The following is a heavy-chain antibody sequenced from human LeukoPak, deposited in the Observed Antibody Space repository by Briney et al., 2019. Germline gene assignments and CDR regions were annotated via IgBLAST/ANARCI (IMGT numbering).Heavy chain of an antibody. CDR1: GYSITSNYY. CDR3: VRDSAGHYYDSRGRYDF. Sequence: SETLSLTCAVSGYSITSNYYWGWIRQPPGKGLEWFGSIFHNGNTYYDPSLKSRVTISLDTSKNQSSLELSSVTAADTAVYYCVRDSAGHYYDSRGRYDFWGQGTLVTVSS. V-gene: IGHV4-38-2*02. J-gene: IGHJ4*02. D-gene: IGHD3-10*01. CDR2: IFHNGNT.